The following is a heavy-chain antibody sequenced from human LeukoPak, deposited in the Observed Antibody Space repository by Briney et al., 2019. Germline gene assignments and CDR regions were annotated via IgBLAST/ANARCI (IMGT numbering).Heavy chain of an antibody. CDR1: GFTFSSYA. CDR2: ISGSGGST. J-gene: IGHJ4*02. V-gene: IGHV3-23*01. Sequence: GGSLRLSCAASGFTFSSYAMGWVRQAPGKGLEWVSAISGSGGSTYYADSVKGRFTISRDNSKNTLYLQMNSLRAEDTAVYYCAKGGISCSGGSCYRYYFDYWGQGTLVTVSS. CDR3: AKGGISCSGGSCYRYYFDY. D-gene: IGHD2-15*01.